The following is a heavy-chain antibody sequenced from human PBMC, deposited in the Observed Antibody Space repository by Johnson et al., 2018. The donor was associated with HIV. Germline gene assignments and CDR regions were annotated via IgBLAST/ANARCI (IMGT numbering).Heavy chain of an antibody. D-gene: IGHD2-21*01. CDR2: ISGSGGNT. V-gene: IGHV3-23*04. CDR3: AKEQESIPLNDAFDF. Sequence: VQLVESGGGLVQPGGSLRLSCAASGFTFSSYAMSWVRQAPGKGLKWVSAISGSGGNTYYAASVKGRFTISRDNSKTTLSLQMNSLRAEDTAVYYCAKEQESIPLNDAFDFWGQGTMVTVSS. J-gene: IGHJ3*01. CDR1: GFTFSSYA.